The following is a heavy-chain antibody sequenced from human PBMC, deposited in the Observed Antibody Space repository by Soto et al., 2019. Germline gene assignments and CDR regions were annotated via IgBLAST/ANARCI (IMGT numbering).Heavy chain of an antibody. V-gene: IGHV5-10-1*01. Sequence: GESLKISCTGSGGSFTRSWISWVRQMPGKVLEWMLMIYPSDSYTNYSPSFQGHVTISADKSISTAYLQLSSLKASYTAMYYCARHRALSGYSYGPLFMFYYYGMDVWGQGTTVPASS. CDR1: GGSFTRSW. CDR2: IYPSDSYT. CDR3: ARHRALSGYSYGPLFMFYYYGMDV. J-gene: IGHJ6*01. D-gene: IGHD5-18*01.